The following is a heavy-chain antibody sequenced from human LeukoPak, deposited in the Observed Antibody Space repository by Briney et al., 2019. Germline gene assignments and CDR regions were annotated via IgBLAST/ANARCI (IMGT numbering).Heavy chain of an antibody. CDR3: ASEKNIVVVGSYGMDV. J-gene: IGHJ6*04. V-gene: IGHV4-61*01. CDR2: IYYSGST. CDR1: GGSVSSGSYY. D-gene: IGHD2-15*01. Sequence: SETLSLTCTVSGGSVSSGSYYWSWIRQPPGTGLEWIGYIYYSGSTNYNPSLKSRVTISVDTSKNQFSLKLSSVTAADTAVYYCASEKNIVVVGSYGMDVWGKGTTVTVSS.